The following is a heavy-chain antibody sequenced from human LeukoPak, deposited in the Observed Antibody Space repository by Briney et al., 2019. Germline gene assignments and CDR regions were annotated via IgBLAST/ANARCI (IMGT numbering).Heavy chain of an antibody. J-gene: IGHJ4*02. D-gene: IGHD7-27*01. V-gene: IGHV3-74*01. CDR3: ARDLNWGASDY. Sequence: GGSLRLSCAASGFTFSSHWVYWVRQAPGKGLVWVSRINGDGSSIAYADSVEGRFAISRDNTKNTLYLQMNSLRAEDTAVYYCARDLNWGASDYWGQGTLVTVSS. CDR1: GFTFSSHW. CDR2: INGDGSSI.